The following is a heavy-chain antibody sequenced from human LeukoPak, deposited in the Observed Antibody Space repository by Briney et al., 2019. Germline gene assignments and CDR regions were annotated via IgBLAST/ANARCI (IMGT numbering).Heavy chain of an antibody. CDR2: ISSSSSYI. D-gene: IGHD1-1*01. J-gene: IGHJ5*02. V-gene: IGHV3-21*01. CDR1: GFTFSSYS. CDR3: ARDPPSYNWSDADP. Sequence: GGSLRLSCAASGFTFSSYSMNWVRQAPGKGLEWVSSISSSSSYIYYADSVKGRFTISRDNAKNSLYLQMNSLRAEDTAVYYCARDPPSYNWSDADPWGQGTLVTVSS.